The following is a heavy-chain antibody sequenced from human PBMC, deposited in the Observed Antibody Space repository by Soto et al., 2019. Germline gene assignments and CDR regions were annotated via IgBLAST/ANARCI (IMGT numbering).Heavy chain of an antibody. D-gene: IGHD2-21*02. V-gene: IGHV4-4*07. CDR3: ARDQGVVVTADNWFDP. Sequence: QVQLQESGPGLVKPSETLSLTCTVSGGSITDYSWVWIRQPAGKELEWIGRIFSSGSTNYNPSLKGRITMSLDTSKNQFSLKLNSATAKDTAVYFSARDQGVVVTADNWFDPWGQGILVTVSS. CDR2: IFSSGST. CDR1: GGSITDYS. J-gene: IGHJ5*02.